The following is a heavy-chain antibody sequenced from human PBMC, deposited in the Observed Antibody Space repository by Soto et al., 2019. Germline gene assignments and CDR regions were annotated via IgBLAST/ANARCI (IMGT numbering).Heavy chain of an antibody. CDR2: ISANSRNT. V-gene: IGHV1-18*04. J-gene: IGHJ6*02. Sequence: GASVKVSCKTSGYTFYTYGITWVRQAPGHGLEWMGWISANSRNTKYSQKFQGRVTMTADKSTTTAYLELRGLTPDDTAVYFCARGGGNDWDRHYYFALDVWGQGTTVTVSS. CDR3: ARGGGNDWDRHYYFALDV. D-gene: IGHD3-9*01. CDR1: GYTFYTYG.